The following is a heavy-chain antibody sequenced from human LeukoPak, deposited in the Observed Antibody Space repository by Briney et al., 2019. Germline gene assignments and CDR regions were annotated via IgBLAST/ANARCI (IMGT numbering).Heavy chain of an antibody. CDR2: IKQDGSEK. J-gene: IGHJ4*02. Sequence: GGSLRLSCAASEFTFSSYWMCWVRQAPGKWLEWVADIKQDGSEKYYVDSVKGRFTISRQNAKKSVFLQMNSLRAEDTAVYYCARDRHYYDSSGYYRLFDYWGQGTLVTVSS. CDR3: ARDRHYYDSSGYYRLFDY. D-gene: IGHD3-22*01. V-gene: IGHV3-7*01. CDR1: EFTFSSYW.